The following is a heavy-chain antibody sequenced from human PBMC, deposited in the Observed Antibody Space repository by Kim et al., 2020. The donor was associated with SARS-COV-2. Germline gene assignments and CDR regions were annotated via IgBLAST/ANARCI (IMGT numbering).Heavy chain of an antibody. CDR3: AGDINSSWYYF. CDR1: GGILSSHY. V-gene: IGHV4-59*11. J-gene: IGHJ4*02. CDR2: THHSGST. Sequence: SETLSLTCIVSGGILSSHYCSWFRQPPGKGLEWIGYTHHSGSTNYNPSLKSRVTISVDTSKSQCSLKLSSVTAADTAVYFCAGDINSSWYYFWGQGTLVTVSS. D-gene: IGHD6-13*01.